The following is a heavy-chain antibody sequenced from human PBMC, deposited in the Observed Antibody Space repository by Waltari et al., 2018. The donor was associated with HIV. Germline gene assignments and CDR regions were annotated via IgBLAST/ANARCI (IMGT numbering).Heavy chain of an antibody. CDR2: INHSGST. V-gene: IGHV4-34*01. J-gene: IGHJ5*02. CDR3: ARGLHYYDSSGSP. Sequence: QVQLQQWGAGLLKPSETLSLTCAVYGGSFSGYYWSWFRKPTGKGLEWIGEINHSGSTNYNPSLKSRVTISVDTSKNQFSLKLSSVTAADTAVYYCARGLHYYDSSGSPWGQGTLVTVSS. CDR1: GGSFSGYY. D-gene: IGHD3-22*01.